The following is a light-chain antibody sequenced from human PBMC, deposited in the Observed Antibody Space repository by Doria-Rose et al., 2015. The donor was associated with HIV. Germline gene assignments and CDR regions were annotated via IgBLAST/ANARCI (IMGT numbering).Light chain of an antibody. Sequence: EIVLTQSPDTLSLSPGERATLSCRASQSVSSSYLAWCQQKPGQAPRLLIYGASSRAAGIPDRFNGSVSGTDFTLTISRLEPEDFAVYYCQQYGSSPWTFGQGTKLEI. CDR2: GAS. CDR3: QQYGSSPWT. J-gene: IGKJ2*02. CDR1: QSVSSSY. V-gene: IGKV3-20*01.